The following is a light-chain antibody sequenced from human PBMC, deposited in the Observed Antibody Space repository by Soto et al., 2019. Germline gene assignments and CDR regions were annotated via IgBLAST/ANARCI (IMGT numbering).Light chain of an antibody. CDR2: RAS. J-gene: IGKJ5*01. Sequence: EIVMTQSPSTVSVSAGERSTLSFMASQSVDSNLVWYQQKPGQSPRLLIFRASTRASGIPARFSGSGSGTEFTLTISSLQSEDFAVYYCQQYHHWPPITLGQGTRLEI. V-gene: IGKV3-15*01. CDR3: QQYHHWPPIT. CDR1: QSVDSN.